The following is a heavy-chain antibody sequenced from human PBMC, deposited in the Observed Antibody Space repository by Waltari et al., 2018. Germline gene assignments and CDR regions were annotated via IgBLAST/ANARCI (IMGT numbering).Heavy chain of an antibody. CDR2: IIPNSGGT. Sequence: QVQLVQSGAEVRRPGASVKVSCKASGYTFTGHYIHWVRQPPGQGLEWMGRIIPNSGGTDYAQRLQGRVTRTRDTSIGTAYMEVSRVTADDTAVYYSARDGWQLPGVCDYWGQGTLVTVSS. CDR3: ARDGWQLPGVCDY. V-gene: IGHV1-2*06. CDR1: GYTFTGHY. D-gene: IGHD1-7*01. J-gene: IGHJ4*02.